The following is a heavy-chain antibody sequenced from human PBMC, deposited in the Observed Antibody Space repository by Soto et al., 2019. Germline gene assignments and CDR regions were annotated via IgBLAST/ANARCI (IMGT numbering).Heavy chain of an antibody. CDR3: ARDQLTTVTEYYYYYMDV. Sequence: GGSLRLSCAASGFTFSTYSMNWVRQAPGKEPEWVASISSSNTFIYYADSVKGRFTISRDNAKNSLYLQMNSLKAEDTALYYCARDQLTTVTEYYYYYMDVWGKGTTVTVSS. J-gene: IGHJ6*03. CDR2: ISSSNTFI. V-gene: IGHV3-21*01. CDR1: GFTFSTYS. D-gene: IGHD4-17*01.